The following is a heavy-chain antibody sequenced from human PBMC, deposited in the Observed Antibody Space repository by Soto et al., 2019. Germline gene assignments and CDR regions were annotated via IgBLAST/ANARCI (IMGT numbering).Heavy chain of an antibody. V-gene: IGHV4-31*03. CDR3: SRVEYYDGSGYKAFNF. CDR2: IYYSGST. J-gene: IGHJ3*01. CDR1: GGSISSGGYY. D-gene: IGHD3-22*01. Sequence: QVQLQESGPGLVKPSQTLSLTCTVSGGSISSGGYYWSWIRQHPGKGLEWIGYIYYSGSTYYNPSLKSRCTISVETYKNQFALNLSSVSAADTAVYCCSRVEYYDGSGYKAFNFWCQGTMVTVSA.